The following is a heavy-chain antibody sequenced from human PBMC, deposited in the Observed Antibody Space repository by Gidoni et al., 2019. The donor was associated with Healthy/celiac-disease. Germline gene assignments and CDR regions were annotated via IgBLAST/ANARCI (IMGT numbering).Heavy chain of an antibody. J-gene: IGHJ6*02. Sequence: EVQLVESGGGVVRPGGSLRLSCAASGFTVDDYGMSWVRQAPGKGLEWVSGINWNGGSTGYADSVKGRFTISRDNAKNSLYLQMNSLRAEDTALYHCARGGIAAAGTDYYGMDVWGQGTTVTVSS. CDR1: GFTVDDYG. V-gene: IGHV3-20*01. D-gene: IGHD6-13*01. CDR3: ARGGIAAAGTDYYGMDV. CDR2: INWNGGST.